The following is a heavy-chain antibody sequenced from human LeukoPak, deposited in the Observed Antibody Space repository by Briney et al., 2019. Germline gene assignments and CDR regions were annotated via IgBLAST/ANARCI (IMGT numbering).Heavy chain of an antibody. D-gene: IGHD4-17*01. Sequence: SETLSLTCAAYGGSFSGYYWSWIRQPPGKGLEWIGEINHSGSTNYNPSLKSRVTISVDTSKNQFSLKLSSVTAADTAVYYCARVVTTVTISGYGMDVWGQGTTVTVSS. CDR3: ARVVTTVTISGYGMDV. J-gene: IGHJ6*02. CDR1: GGSFSGYY. V-gene: IGHV4-34*01. CDR2: INHSGST.